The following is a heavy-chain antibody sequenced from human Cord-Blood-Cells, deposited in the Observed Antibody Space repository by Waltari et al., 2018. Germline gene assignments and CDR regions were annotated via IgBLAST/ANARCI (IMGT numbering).Heavy chain of an antibody. CDR3: ARGEGYCSSTSCYYFDY. CDR2: INHSGST. V-gene: IGHV4-34*01. CDR1: AGSFSGYY. J-gene: IGHJ4*02. D-gene: IGHD2-2*01. Sequence: QVQLQQWGAGLLKPSETLSLTSAVYAGSFSGYYCTCIRHPPAKGLEWIGEINHSGSTNYNPSLKSRVTISVDTSKNQFSLKLSSVTAADTAVYYCARGEGYCSSTSCYYFDYWGQGTLVTVSS.